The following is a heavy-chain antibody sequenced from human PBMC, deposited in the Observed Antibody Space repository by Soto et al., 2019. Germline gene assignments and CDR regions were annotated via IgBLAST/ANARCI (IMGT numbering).Heavy chain of an antibody. D-gene: IGHD3-10*01. CDR3: VAALSRAPAGARA. CDR2: VVAASGDT. V-gene: IGHV1-58*01. CDR1: GFTFASST. Sequence: QMQMVQSGPEVKKPGTSVKVSCQASGFTFASSTVQWVRQARGQRLEWIGWVVAASGDTNFAQNFQGRVAMTSDMSPRTAYMELNGLRPDDTAVYYCVAALSRAPAGARAWGQGTLVTVSS. J-gene: IGHJ1*01.